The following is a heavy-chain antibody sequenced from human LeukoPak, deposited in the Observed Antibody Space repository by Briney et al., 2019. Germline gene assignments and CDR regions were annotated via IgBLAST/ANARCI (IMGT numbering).Heavy chain of an antibody. CDR1: GFTFSSYA. Sequence: GGSLRLSCAASGFTFSSYAMTWVRQAPGKGLEWVSSIDASGGSTYYVDSVKGRFTISRDNSKNTFFLQMNTLRAADTAVYYSAKGSGSGWYGWFAPWGQGTLVTVSS. CDR2: IDASGGST. CDR3: AKGSGSGWYGWFAP. V-gene: IGHV3-23*01. J-gene: IGHJ5*02. D-gene: IGHD6-19*01.